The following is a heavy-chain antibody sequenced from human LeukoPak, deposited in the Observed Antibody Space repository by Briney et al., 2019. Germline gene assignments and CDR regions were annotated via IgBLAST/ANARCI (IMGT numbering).Heavy chain of an antibody. CDR2: ISGSGGST. CDR1: GFTFSGYA. D-gene: IGHD5-12*01. CDR3: ARRSHSGYDPPDAFDI. Sequence: GGSLRLSCAASGFTFSGYAMSWVRQAPGKGLEWVSAISGSGGSTYYADSVKGRFTISRDNSKNTLYLQMNSLRAEDTAVYYCARRSHSGYDPPDAFDIWGQGTMVTVSS. J-gene: IGHJ3*02. V-gene: IGHV3-23*01.